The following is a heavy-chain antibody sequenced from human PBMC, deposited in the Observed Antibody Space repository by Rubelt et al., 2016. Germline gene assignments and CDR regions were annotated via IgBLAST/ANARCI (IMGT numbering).Heavy chain of an antibody. CDR2: IYYSGST. CDR1: GGSISSSSYY. V-gene: IGHV4-39*01. Sequence: QLQLQESGPGLVKPSETLSLTCTVSGGSISSSSYYWGWIRQPPGKGLEWIGSIYYSGSTYYNPSLKSRVTISVDTSKNQFSLKLSSVTAADTAVYYGARPPGLRNAYWYFDFWGRGTLVTVSS. CDR3: ARPPGLRNAYWYFDF. J-gene: IGHJ2*01. D-gene: IGHD4-17*01.